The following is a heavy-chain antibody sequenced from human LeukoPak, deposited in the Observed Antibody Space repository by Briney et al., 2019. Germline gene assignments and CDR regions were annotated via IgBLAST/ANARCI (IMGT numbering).Heavy chain of an antibody. CDR3: ARDLNTSNQGGAFDV. Sequence: GKSLRLSCEASGFTFSSYNMHWVRQAPGKGLEWVAVISNDGSKLYYGDSVKGRFTISRDNSKNTLFLQMNSLRAEDTAVDYCARDLNTSNQGGAFDVWGQGTMVTVSS. D-gene: IGHD4-11*01. V-gene: IGHV3-30*03. CDR1: GFTFSSYN. CDR2: ISNDGSKL. J-gene: IGHJ3*01.